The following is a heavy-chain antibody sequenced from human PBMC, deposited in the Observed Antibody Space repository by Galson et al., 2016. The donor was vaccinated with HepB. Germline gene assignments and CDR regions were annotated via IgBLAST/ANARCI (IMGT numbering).Heavy chain of an antibody. J-gene: IGHJ6*02. CDR3: ASSLDIVEVPAAKTDSYYYYGMDV. CDR1: GFTFSSYS. CDR2: ISSSSSTI. D-gene: IGHD2-2*01. Sequence: SLRLSCAASGFTFSSYSMHWVRQAPGKGLEWVSYISSSSSTIYYADSVKGRFTISRDNAKNSLYLQMNSLRDEDTAVYYCASSLDIVEVPAAKTDSYYYYGMDVWGQGTTVTVSS. V-gene: IGHV3-48*02.